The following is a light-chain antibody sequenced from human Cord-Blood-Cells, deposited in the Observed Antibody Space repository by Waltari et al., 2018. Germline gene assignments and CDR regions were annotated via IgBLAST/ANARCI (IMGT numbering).Light chain of an antibody. Sequence: EIQMTQSTSSLSASVGARVTITCRASQSISSYLTWYQQKPGTAPKLLIYAASSLQSGLPSMFSGSGSGTYSTLTISRLQPEYFATYYCQQSYSTPLTFGGGTKVEIK. CDR2: AAS. CDR1: QSISSY. V-gene: IGKV1-39*01. J-gene: IGKJ4*01. CDR3: QQSYSTPLT.